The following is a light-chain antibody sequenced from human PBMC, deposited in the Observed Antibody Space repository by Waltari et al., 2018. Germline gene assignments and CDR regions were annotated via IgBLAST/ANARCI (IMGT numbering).Light chain of an antibody. J-gene: IGKJ3*01. CDR2: KAS. Sequence: DVQMTQSPSSLSASVGDRITITCRASQTIKDLLAWYQQKPGKAPRLLIQKASVLESGVPSRFSGSGSGTEFTLTISSLQPDDIATYYCQQCNTFSFNFGPGTTVAI. V-gene: IGKV1-5*03. CDR1: QTIKDL. CDR3: QQCNTFSFN.